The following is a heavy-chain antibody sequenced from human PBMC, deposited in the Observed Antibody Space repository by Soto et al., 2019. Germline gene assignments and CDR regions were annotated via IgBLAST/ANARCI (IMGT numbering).Heavy chain of an antibody. Sequence: QVQLVQSGAEVKKPGASVKVSCKASGYTFTSYDINWVRQATGQGLEWMGWMNPNSGNTGYAQKFQGRVTMTRNTSISTAYMELSSLRSEDTAVYYCARSVHCTNGVCQSYYYYYMDVWGKGTTVTVSS. V-gene: IGHV1-8*01. CDR2: MNPNSGNT. CDR3: ARSVHCTNGVCQSYYYYYMDV. J-gene: IGHJ6*03. D-gene: IGHD2-8*01. CDR1: GYTFTSYD.